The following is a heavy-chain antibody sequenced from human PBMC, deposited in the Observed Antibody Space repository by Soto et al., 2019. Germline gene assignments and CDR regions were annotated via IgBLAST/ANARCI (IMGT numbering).Heavy chain of an antibody. CDR1: GDTFSIYA. CDR2: IIPTFGAV. D-gene: IGHD2-15*01. Sequence: VQMVQSGAEVKKPGSSVKVSCKSSGDTFSIYAVSWVRQAPGQGLEWMGGIIPTFGAVTYAQQLQGRVTITADESTRVAYMELNSLRSEDTAVYYCAREGGADGHPYFDHWGQGTLVSVSS. V-gene: IGHV1-69*01. J-gene: IGHJ4*02. CDR3: AREGGADGHPYFDH.